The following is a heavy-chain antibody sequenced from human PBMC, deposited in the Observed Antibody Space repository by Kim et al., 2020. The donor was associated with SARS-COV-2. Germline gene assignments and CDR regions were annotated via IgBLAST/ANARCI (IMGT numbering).Heavy chain of an antibody. V-gene: IGHV1-18*04. D-gene: IGHD3-3*01. Sequence: ASVKVSCXXXGYTFTSYGISWVRQAPGQGLEWMGWISAYNGNTNYAQKLQGRVTMTTDTSTSTAYMELRSLRSDDTAVYYCARVLSYYDFWSLIAYNWFDPWGQGTLVTVSS. CDR1: GYTFTSYG. CDR2: ISAYNGNT. CDR3: ARVLSYYDFWSLIAYNWFDP. J-gene: IGHJ5*02.